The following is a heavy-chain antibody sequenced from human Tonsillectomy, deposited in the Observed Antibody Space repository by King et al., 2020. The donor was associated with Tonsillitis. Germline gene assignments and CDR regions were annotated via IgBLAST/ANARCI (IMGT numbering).Heavy chain of an antibody. V-gene: IGHV3-53*01. CDR1: GFTVSSNY. D-gene: IGHD1-26*01. CDR3: ARDEGGYYDYGMDV. Sequence: VQLVESGGGLIQPGGSLRLSCAASGFTVSSNYMSWVRQAPGKGLEWVSVIYSGGSTYYADSVKGRFTISRDNSKNTLYLQMNSLRAEDTAVYYCARDEGGYYDYGMDVWGQGTTVTVSS. J-gene: IGHJ6*02. CDR2: IYSGGST.